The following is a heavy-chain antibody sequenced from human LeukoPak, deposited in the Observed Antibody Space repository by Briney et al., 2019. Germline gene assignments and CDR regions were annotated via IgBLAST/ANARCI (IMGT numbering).Heavy chain of an antibody. Sequence: GGSLRLSCVASGFIFSSNWMAWIRQAPGKGLEWVANIKEDGSGKYYVDSAKGRFTISRDSGKNSLYLQMNSLRAEDTALYYFVGHNRAEAVMTAWGQG. J-gene: IGHJ4*02. V-gene: IGHV3-7*01. CDR3: VGHNRAEAVMTA. CDR1: GFIFSSNW. D-gene: IGHD1-14*01. CDR2: IKEDGSGK.